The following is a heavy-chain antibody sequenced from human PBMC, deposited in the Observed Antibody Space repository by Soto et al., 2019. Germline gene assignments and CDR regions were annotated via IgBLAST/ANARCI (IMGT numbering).Heavy chain of an antibody. CDR1: GGSVGGAGYA. V-gene: IGHV4-30-2*01. CDR2: IYESGAI. Sequence: TLSLACAVSGGSVGGAGYAWSWIRQPPGGGVDWIGYIYESGAILYNPSLKNRVTISLNWSDKQFSLNLNSVTAAHTAVYYCARAQFYSGSGNYHNLMFDPWGQGTQGTVSS. J-gene: IGHJ5*02. CDR3: ARAQFYSGSGNYHNLMFDP. D-gene: IGHD3-10*01.